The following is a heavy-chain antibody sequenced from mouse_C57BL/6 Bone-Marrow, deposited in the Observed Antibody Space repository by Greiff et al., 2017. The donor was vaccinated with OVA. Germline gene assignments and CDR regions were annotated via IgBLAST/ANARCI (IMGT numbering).Heavy chain of an antibody. CDR1: GFSLSTFGMG. CDR3: ARSYYSNSSWFAY. V-gene: IGHV8-8*01. CDR2: FWWDDDK. D-gene: IGHD2-5*01. Sequence: QVTLKVSGPGILQPSQTLSLTCSFSGFSLSTFGMGVGWIRQPSGKGLVWLAHFWWDDDKYSNPALKRRLTNSKDTSKNQVFLKISNVDTADTATYYCARSYYSNSSWFAYWGQGTLVTVSA. J-gene: IGHJ3*01.